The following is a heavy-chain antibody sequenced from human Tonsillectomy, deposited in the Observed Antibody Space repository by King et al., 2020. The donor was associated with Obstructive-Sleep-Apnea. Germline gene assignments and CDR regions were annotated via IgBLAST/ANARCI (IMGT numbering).Heavy chain of an antibody. D-gene: IGHD4-17*01. V-gene: IGHV3-23*04. Sequence: VQLVESGGGLVQPGGSLKLSCVTSGFTFSSYAMSWVRQAPGKGLEWVSSMISGGKTYYADSVKGRFTISPDNSKNTLYLQMNSLRAEDTAVYYCAKDIGTTVTRDYWGQGTLVTVSS. CDR1: GFTFSSYA. J-gene: IGHJ4*02. CDR2: MISGGKT. CDR3: AKDIGTTVTRDY.